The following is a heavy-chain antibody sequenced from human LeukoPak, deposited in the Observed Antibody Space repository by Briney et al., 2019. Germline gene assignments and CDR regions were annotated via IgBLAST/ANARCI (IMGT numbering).Heavy chain of an antibody. CDR1: GYTFTSNY. D-gene: IGHD3-22*01. CDR3: ARGSPPRVYYDRSGYYSYYFDY. CDR2: ISPSGGPT. J-gene: IGHJ4*02. Sequence: GASVKVSCKAFGYTFTSNYMHWVRQAPGQGPEWMGVISPSGGPTTYAQKFQGRVTLTRDMSTSTDYLELSSLRSEDTAVYYCARGSPPRVYYDRSGYYSYYFDYWGQGTLVTVSS. V-gene: IGHV1-46*01.